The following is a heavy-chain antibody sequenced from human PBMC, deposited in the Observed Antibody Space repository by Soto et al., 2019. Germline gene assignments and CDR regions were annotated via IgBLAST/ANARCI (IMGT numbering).Heavy chain of an antibody. CDR2: ISYGGSNK. CDR3: ARDRDTVTMVRGAGGMDV. CDR1: GFTFSHYA. Sequence: GGSLRLSCAASGFTFSHYAIDWVRQAPGKGLEWVAVISYGGSNKYYADSVKGRFTISRDNAKNSLYLQMNSLRAEDTAVYYCARDRDTVTMVRGAGGMDVWGQGTTVTVS. J-gene: IGHJ6*02. V-gene: IGHV3-30-3*01. D-gene: IGHD3-10*01.